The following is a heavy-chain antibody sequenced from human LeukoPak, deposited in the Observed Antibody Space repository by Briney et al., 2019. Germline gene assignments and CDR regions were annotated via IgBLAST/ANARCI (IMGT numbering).Heavy chain of an antibody. CDR1: GFTFSSYW. J-gene: IGHJ5*02. D-gene: IGHD6-13*01. Sequence: GGSLRLSCAASGFTFSSYWMSWVRQAPGKGLEWVANIKQDGSEKYYVDSVKGRFTISRDNAKNSLYLQMNSPRAEDTAVYYCARCKRSAAAGTEFDPWGQGTLVTVSS. CDR2: IKQDGSEK. V-gene: IGHV3-7*01. CDR3: ARCKRSAAAGTEFDP.